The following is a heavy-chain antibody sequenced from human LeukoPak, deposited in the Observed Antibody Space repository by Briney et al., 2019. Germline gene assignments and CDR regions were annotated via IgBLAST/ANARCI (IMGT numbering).Heavy chain of an antibody. Sequence: GASVKVSCKASGYTFTGYYIHWVRQAPGQGLEWMGRINPNNGGTNYAQKFQGRVTMTRDMSMSTAYMELSRLRSVDTAVYYCARDRHDAFDIWGQGTMVTVSS. CDR1: GYTFTGYY. CDR2: INPNNGGT. J-gene: IGHJ3*02. CDR3: ARDRHDAFDI. V-gene: IGHV1-2*06.